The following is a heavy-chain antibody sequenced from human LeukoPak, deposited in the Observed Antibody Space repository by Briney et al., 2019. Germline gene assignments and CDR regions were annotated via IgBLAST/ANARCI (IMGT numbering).Heavy chain of an antibody. CDR1: GYTFTSYY. D-gene: IGHD4-23*01. CDR2: INPSGGST. CDR3: ARDVGGTVVTSEVYYYYGMDV. V-gene: IGHV1-46*01. J-gene: IGHJ6*02. Sequence: ASVKVSYKASGYTFTSYYMHWVRQAPGQGLEWMRIINPSGGSTSYAQKFQGRVTMTRDTSTSTVYMELSSLRSEDTAVYYCARDVGGTVVTSEVYYYYGMDVWGQGTTVTVSS.